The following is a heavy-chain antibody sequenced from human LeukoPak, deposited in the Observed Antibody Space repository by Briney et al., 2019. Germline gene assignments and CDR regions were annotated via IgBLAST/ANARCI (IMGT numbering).Heavy chain of an antibody. J-gene: IGHJ4*02. Sequence: SVKDSCKASGGTFSSYAISWVRQAPGQGLEWMGGIIPIFGTANYAQKFQGRVTITADESTSTAYMELSSLRAEDTAVYYCAKEYLEWLPYFDYWGQGTLVTVSS. D-gene: IGHD3-3*01. CDR1: GGTFSSYA. CDR2: IIPIFGTA. V-gene: IGHV1-69*13. CDR3: AKEYLEWLPYFDY.